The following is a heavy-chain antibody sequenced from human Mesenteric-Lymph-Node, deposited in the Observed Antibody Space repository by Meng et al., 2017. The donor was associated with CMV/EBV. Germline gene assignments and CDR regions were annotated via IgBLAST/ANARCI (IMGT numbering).Heavy chain of an antibody. Sequence: SETLSLTCAISGDSVSSNSAAWNWIRQSPSRGLEWLGRTYYRSKWYNDYAVSVKSRITINPDTSKNQFSLQLNSVTPEDTAVYYCARAPDTYYYDSSGNDAFDIWGQGTMVTVSS. J-gene: IGHJ3*02. CDR3: ARAPDTYYYDSSGNDAFDI. CDR1: GDSVSSNSAA. V-gene: IGHV6-1*01. CDR2: TYYRSKWYN. D-gene: IGHD3-22*01.